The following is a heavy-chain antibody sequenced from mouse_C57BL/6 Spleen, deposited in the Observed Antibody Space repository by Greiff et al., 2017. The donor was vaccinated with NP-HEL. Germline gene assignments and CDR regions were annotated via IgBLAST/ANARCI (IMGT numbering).Heavy chain of an antibody. J-gene: IGHJ2*01. CDR2: IYPGSGNT. V-gene: IGHV1-66*01. CDR1: GYSFTSYY. CDR3: ARENYSNYAGVY. D-gene: IGHD2-5*01. Sequence: VQLQQSGPELVKPGASVKISCKASGYSFTSYYIHWVKQRPGQGLEWIGWIYPGSGNTKYNEKFKGKATLTADTSSSTAYMQLSSLTSEDSAVYYCARENYSNYAGVYWGQGTTLTVSS.